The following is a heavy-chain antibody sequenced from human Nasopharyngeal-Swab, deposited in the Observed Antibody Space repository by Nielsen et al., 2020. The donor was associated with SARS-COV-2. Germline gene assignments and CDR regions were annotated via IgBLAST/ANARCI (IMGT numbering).Heavy chain of an antibody. CDR1: GYTLTSFG. D-gene: IGHD3-10*01. CDR3: ATAYGSVSSPEY. J-gene: IGHJ4*02. CDR2: ISSYNGDT. V-gene: IGHV1-18*01. Sequence: ASVKVSCKASGYTLTSFGISWVRQAPGQGLEWMGWISSYNGDTHYAHSLQGRITMTTDTSTSTAYLELRSLRSDDTAMYYCATAYGSVSSPEYWGQGTLVTVSS.